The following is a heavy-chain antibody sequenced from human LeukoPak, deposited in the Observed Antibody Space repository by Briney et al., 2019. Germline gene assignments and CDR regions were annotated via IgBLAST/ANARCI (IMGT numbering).Heavy chain of an antibody. CDR1: GGTFSSYA. J-gene: IGHJ4*02. Sequence: SVKVSCKASGGTFSSYAISWVRQAPGQRLEWMGRIIPILGIANYAQKFQGRVTITADKSTSTAYMELSSLRSEDTAVYYCASPEDCSGGSCYSPGDYWGQGTLVTVSS. D-gene: IGHD2-15*01. CDR2: IIPILGIA. V-gene: IGHV1-69*04. CDR3: ASPEDCSGGSCYSPGDY.